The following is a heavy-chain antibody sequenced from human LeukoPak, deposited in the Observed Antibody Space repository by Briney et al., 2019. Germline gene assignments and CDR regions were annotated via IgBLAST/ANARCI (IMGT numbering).Heavy chain of an antibody. CDR3: AKAVGRISWSFDY. V-gene: IGHV3-23*01. Sequence: GGSLKLSCVASGFTFSTNAMSWVRQAPGKGLEWVSTISESGGSKYYADSMKGRFTISRDNSESTLYLQMDSLRGDDAAVYYCAKAVGRISWSFDYWGQGALVTVSS. D-gene: IGHD6-13*01. CDR1: GFTFSTNA. CDR2: ISESGGSK. J-gene: IGHJ4*02.